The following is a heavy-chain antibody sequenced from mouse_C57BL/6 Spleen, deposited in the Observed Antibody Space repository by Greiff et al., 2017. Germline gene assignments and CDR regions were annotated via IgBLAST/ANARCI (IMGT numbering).Heavy chain of an antibody. J-gene: IGHJ4*01. CDR2: IDPSDSYT. CDR1: GYTFTSYW. V-gene: IGHV1-69*01. CDR3: ARGRAGGPGAMDY. D-gene: IGHD3-3*01. Sequence: QVQLQQPGAELVMPGASVKLSCKASGYTFTSYWMHWVKQRPGQGLEWIGEIDPSDSYTNYNQKFKGKSTLTVDKSSSTAYMQLSSLTSEDSAVYYCARGRAGGPGAMDYWGQGTSVTVAS.